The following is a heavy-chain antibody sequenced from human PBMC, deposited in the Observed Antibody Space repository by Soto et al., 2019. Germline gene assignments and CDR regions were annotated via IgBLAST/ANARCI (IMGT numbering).Heavy chain of an antibody. D-gene: IGHD3-10*01. CDR2: IYHSGST. CDR1: GGSFSGYY. CDR3: ARVGSGSYLDYYYYGMDV. Sequence: SETLSLTCAFYGGSFSGYYWTWIRQPPGTGLEWIGEIYHSGSTNYNPSLKSRVTISVDKSKNQFSLKLSSVTAADTAVYYCARVGSGSYLDYYYYGMDVWGQGTTVTVSS. V-gene: IGHV4-34*01. J-gene: IGHJ6*02.